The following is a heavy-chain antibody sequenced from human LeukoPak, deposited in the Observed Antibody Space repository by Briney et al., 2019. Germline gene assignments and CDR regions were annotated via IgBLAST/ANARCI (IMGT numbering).Heavy chain of an antibody. CDR2: IYINGST. V-gene: IGHV4-61*02. Sequence: PSETLSLTCTVSGGSISSGNYYWSWIRQPAGKGLEWIGRIYINGSTNYNPSLKSRVTISVDTSKNQFSLKLSSVTAADTAVYYCARVYYCGGDCYRGYSAFDIWGQGTMVTVSS. J-gene: IGHJ3*02. CDR1: GGSISSGNYY. D-gene: IGHD2-21*02. CDR3: ARVYYCGGDCYRGYSAFDI.